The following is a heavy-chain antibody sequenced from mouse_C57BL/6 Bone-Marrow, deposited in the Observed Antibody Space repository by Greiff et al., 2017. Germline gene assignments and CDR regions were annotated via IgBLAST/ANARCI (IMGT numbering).Heavy chain of an antibody. J-gene: IGHJ3*01. CDR3: ARGSYGSCAWFAY. D-gene: IGHD1-1*01. CDR2: IHPNSGST. CDR1: GYTFTSYW. V-gene: IGHV1-64*01. Sequence: VQLQQPGAELVKPGASVKLSCKASGYTFTSYWMHWVQQRPGQGLEWIGMIHPNSGSTNYNEKFKSKATLTVDKSSSTAYMQRSSLTSEDSAFYDNARGSYGSCAWFAYWGQGTLVTVSA.